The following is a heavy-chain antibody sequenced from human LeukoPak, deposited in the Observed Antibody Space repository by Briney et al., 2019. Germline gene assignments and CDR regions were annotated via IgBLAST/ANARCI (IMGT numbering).Heavy chain of an antibody. V-gene: IGHV1-24*01. CDR3: ATSIVGPTTDAFDI. Sequence: APVKVSCKVSGYTLTELSMHWVRQAPGKGLEWMGGFDPEDGETIYAQKFQGRVTMTEDTSTDTAYMELSSLRPEDTAVYYCATSIVGPTTDAFDIWGQGTMVTVSS. CDR1: GYTLTELS. J-gene: IGHJ3*02. CDR2: FDPEDGET. D-gene: IGHD1-26*01.